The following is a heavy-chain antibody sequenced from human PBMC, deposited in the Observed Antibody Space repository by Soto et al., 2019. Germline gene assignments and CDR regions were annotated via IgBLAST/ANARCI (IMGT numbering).Heavy chain of an antibody. CDR1: GFTFSSYW. D-gene: IGHD2-2*01. Sequence: GGSLRLSCAASGFTFSSYWMSWVRQAPGKGLEWVANIKQDGSEKYYVDSVKGRFTISRDNAKNSLYLQMNSLRAEDTAVYYCARRRDIVVVPAAMRFGGFDPWGQGTLVTVSS. CDR3: ARRRDIVVVPAAMRFGGFDP. CDR2: IKQDGSEK. J-gene: IGHJ5*02. V-gene: IGHV3-7*01.